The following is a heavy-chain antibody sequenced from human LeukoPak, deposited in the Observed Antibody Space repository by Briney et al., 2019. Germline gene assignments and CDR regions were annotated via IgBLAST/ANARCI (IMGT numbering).Heavy chain of an antibody. Sequence: GGSLRLSCTASGLTFSTSGFNWVRQAPGKGLEWVASIGPTGSDRYHADSIKGRFTISRDNANNVLSLQMNSLRAEDTAVYYCATETNGRHYDYWGQGTLLTVSS. J-gene: IGHJ4*02. CDR3: ATETNGRHYDY. D-gene: IGHD1-14*01. V-gene: IGHV3-21*06. CDR1: GLTFSTSG. CDR2: IGPTGSDR.